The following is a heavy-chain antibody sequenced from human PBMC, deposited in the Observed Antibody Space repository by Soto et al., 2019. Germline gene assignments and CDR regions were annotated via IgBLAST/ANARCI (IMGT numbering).Heavy chain of an antibody. CDR1: GYTFTSYG. Sequence: ASVKVSCKASGYTFTSYGISWVRQAPGQGLEWMGWISAYNGNTNYAQKLQGRVTMTTDTSTSTAYMELRSLRSDDTAVYYCARVASSGWYVGAWSNFDYWGQGTLVTVSS. CDR3: ARVASSGWYVGAWSNFDY. J-gene: IGHJ4*02. D-gene: IGHD6-19*01. V-gene: IGHV1-18*01. CDR2: ISAYNGNT.